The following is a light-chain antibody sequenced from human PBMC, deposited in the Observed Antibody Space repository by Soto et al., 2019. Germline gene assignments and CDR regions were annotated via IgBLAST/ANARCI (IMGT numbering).Light chain of an antibody. V-gene: IGLV2-14*01. J-gene: IGLJ2*01. Sequence: QSVLTQPASVSGSPGQSITISCTGTSGDVGAYNYVSWYQQHPGKAPKLMIYDVTNRPSGVSNRFSGSKSGNTASLTISGLQAEDEADYYCSSYTSSSTLVLFGGGTKLTVL. CDR1: SGDVGAYNY. CDR2: DVT. CDR3: SSYTSSSTLVL.